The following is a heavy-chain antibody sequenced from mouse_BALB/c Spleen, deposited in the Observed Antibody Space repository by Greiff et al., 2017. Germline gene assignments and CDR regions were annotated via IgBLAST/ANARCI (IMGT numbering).Heavy chain of an antibody. CDR1: GYTFTSYW. J-gene: IGHJ3*01. V-gene: IGHV1S81*02. D-gene: IGHD1-2*01. Sequence: QVQLQQPGAELVKPGASVKLSCKASGYTFTSYWMHWVKQRPGQGLEWIGEINPSNGRTNYNEKFKSKATLTVDKSSSTAYMQLSSLTSEDSAVYYCARDEITTATWFAYWGQGTLVTVSA. CDR3: ARDEITTATWFAY. CDR2: INPSNGRT.